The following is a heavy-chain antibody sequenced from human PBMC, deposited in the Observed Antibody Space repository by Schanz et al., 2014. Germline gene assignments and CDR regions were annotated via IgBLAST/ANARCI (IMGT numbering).Heavy chain of an antibody. CDR1: GGTFSSFG. J-gene: IGHJ6*02. D-gene: IGHD6-19*01. V-gene: IGHV1-69*02. CDR2: IMPLRGIG. Sequence: VQLEQSGAEVKKPGSSVKVSCKASGGTFSSFGINWVRQAPGQGLEWMGWIMPLRGIGNNAWKFQDRLTITADKSMNIAYMELSSLGTEDTAVYYCTRLRRADPNGFDVWGQGTTXTVS. CDR3: TRLRRADPNGFDV.